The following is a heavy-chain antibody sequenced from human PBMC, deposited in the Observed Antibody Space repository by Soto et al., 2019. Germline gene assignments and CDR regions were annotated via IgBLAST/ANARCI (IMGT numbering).Heavy chain of an antibody. V-gene: IGHV1-2*04. D-gene: IGHD2-2*01. J-gene: IGHJ3*02. CDR1: GYTFTGYY. CDR2: INPNSGGT. CDR3: ARGAKGCSSTSCYRYAFDI. Sequence: GASVKVSCKASGYTFTGYYMHWVRQAPGQGLKWMGWINPNSGGTNYAQKFQGWVTMTRDTSISTAYMELSRLRSDDTAVYYCARGAKGCSSTSCYRYAFDIWGQGTMVTVSS.